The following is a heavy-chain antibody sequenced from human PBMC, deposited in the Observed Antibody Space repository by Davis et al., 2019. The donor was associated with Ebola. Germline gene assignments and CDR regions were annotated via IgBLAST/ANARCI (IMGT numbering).Heavy chain of an antibody. CDR1: GGSIRSSSYY. CDR2: IYYSGST. D-gene: IGHD3-10*01. V-gene: IGHV4-39*01. Sequence: SETLSLTCTVSGGSIRSSSYYWGWIRQPPGKGLEWIGSIYYSGSTWYKPSLKSRGTVSIDTYNNQFSLKLISVTAADTAVYYCATGAYYGSGYYFDYWGQGTLVTVSS. CDR3: ATGAYYGSGYYFDY. J-gene: IGHJ4*02.